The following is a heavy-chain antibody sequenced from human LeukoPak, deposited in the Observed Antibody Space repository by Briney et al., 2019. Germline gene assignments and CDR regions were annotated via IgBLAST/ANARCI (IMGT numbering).Heavy chain of an antibody. J-gene: IGHJ4*02. V-gene: IGHV3-23*01. Sequence: PGGSLRLSCAASGFTFSSYAMSWVRQAPGKGLEWVSAVSGSGYSTYYADSVKGRFTISRDNSKNTLYLQMNSLRAEDTAVYYCAKRSSSRNVAEFDYWGQGTLVTVSS. CDR1: GFTFSSYA. D-gene: IGHD6-6*01. CDR2: VSGSGYST. CDR3: AKRSSSRNVAEFDY.